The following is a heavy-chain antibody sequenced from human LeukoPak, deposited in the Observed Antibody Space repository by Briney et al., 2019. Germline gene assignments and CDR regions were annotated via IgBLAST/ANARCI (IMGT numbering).Heavy chain of an antibody. D-gene: IGHD1-26*01. CDR3: AKPSGSGVDY. CDR1: GFMFTAHD. CDR2: IQNDGSDK. V-gene: IGHV3-30*02. J-gene: IGHJ4*02. Sequence: WGSLRLSCGASGFMFTAHDMHWVRQAPGKGLEWVAFIQNDGSDKYYADSVKGRFTISRDNSKNTLYLQMNSLRREDTAVYFCAKPSGSGVDYWGQGTRVTVSS.